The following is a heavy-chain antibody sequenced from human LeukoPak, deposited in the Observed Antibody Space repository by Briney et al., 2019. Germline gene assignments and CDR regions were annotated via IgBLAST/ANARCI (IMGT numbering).Heavy chain of an antibody. CDR3: AKVGKGLYWYYFDY. Sequence: PGGSLRLSCAASGFTFSSYAMSWVRQAPGKGLEWVSAISGSGGSTYYADSVRGRFTISRDNSKNTLYLQMNSLRAEDTAVYYCAKVGKGLYWYYFDYWAREPWSPSPQ. CDR2: ISGSGGST. D-gene: IGHD2-8*02. V-gene: IGHV3-23*01. J-gene: IGHJ4*02. CDR1: GFTFSSYA.